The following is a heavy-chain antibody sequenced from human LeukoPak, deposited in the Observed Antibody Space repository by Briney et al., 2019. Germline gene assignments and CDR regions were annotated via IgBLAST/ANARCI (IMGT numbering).Heavy chain of an antibody. V-gene: IGHV1-69*06. CDR3: ARARGYCSGGSCYYYFDY. CDR1: GGTFSSYA. CDR2: IIPIFGTA. J-gene: IGHJ4*02. Sequence: SVKVSCKASGGTFSSYAISWVRQAPGQGLEWMGVIIPIFGTANYAQKFQGRVTITADKSTSTAYMELSSLRSEDTAVYYCARARGYCSGGSCYYYFDYWGQGTLVTVSS. D-gene: IGHD2-15*01.